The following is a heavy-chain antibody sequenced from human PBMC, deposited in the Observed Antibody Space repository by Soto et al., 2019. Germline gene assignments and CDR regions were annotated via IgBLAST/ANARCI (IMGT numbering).Heavy chain of an antibody. J-gene: IGHJ4*02. D-gene: IGHD6-19*01. V-gene: IGHV3-23*01. CDR2: ISDSDNAT. CDR3: AKGVSSSAWSASDN. Sequence: EVQLLESGGGLVQPGGSLRLSCAASGFTFSSYAITWVRQAPGKGLEWVSVISDSDNATYYADSVKGRFTISRDNSKNTLYLQFNSLRAEDTAVYYCAKGVSSSAWSASDNWGQGTLVTVSS. CDR1: GFTFSSYA.